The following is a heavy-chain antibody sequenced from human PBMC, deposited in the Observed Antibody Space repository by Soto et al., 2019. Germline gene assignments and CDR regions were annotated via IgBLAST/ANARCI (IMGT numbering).Heavy chain of an antibody. J-gene: IGHJ1*01. Sequence: QVQLVESGGGVVQPGRSLRLSCAASGFTFSSYGMHWVRQAPGKGLEWVAVISYDGSNKYYADSVKGRFTISRDNSKNPLYLQMNSLRAEDTAVYYCAKGGEPHVAGGDFQHWGQGTLVTVSS. CDR1: GFTFSSYG. CDR2: ISYDGSNK. V-gene: IGHV3-30*18. CDR3: AKGGEPHVAGGDFQH. D-gene: IGHD1-26*01.